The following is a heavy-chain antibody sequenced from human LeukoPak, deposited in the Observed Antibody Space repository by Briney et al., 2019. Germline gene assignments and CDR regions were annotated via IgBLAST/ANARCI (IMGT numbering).Heavy chain of an antibody. CDR2: IYYSGST. D-gene: IGHD2-2*01. Sequence: ASETLSLTCTVSGGSISSYYWSWIRQPPGKGLEWIGYIYYSGSTNYNPSLKSRVTISVDTSKNQFSLKLSSVTAADTAVYYCARGSGDIVVVPVNYYMDVWGKGTTVTVSS. V-gene: IGHV4-59*01. CDR3: ARGSGDIVVVPVNYYMDV. J-gene: IGHJ6*03. CDR1: GGSISSYY.